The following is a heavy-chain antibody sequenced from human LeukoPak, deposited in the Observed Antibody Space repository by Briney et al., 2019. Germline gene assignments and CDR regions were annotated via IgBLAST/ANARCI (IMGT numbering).Heavy chain of an antibody. CDR3: ASGTGHIDY. CDR1: GGSFSGYY. D-gene: IGHD7-27*01. CDR2: INHSGST. J-gene: IGHJ4*02. Sequence: SETLSLTCAVYGGSFSGYYWSWIRQPPGKGLEWIGEINHSGSTNYNPSLKSRVTISVDTSKNQFSLKLSSVTAADTAVYYCASGTGHIDYWGQGTLVTVSS. V-gene: IGHV4-34*01.